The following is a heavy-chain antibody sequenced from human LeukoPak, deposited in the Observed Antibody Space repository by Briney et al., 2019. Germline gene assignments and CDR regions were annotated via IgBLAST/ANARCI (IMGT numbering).Heavy chain of an antibody. D-gene: IGHD6-13*01. Sequence: GASVKVSCKASGGTFSSYAISWVRQAPGQGLEWMGGIIPILGTANYAQKFQGRVTITADESTSTAYMELSSLRSEDTAVYYCARRKDAAARGYYGMDVWGQGTTVTVSS. CDR3: ARRKDAAARGYYGMDV. CDR2: IIPILGTA. CDR1: GGTFSSYA. J-gene: IGHJ6*02. V-gene: IGHV1-69*13.